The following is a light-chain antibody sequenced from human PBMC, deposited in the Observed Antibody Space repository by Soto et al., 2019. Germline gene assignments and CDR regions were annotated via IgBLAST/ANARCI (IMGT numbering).Light chain of an antibody. CDR3: QYRNTWPPA. CDR1: QSVGIY. Sequence: EIVLTQSPATLSLSPGERATLSCRASQSVGIYLGWYQQRPGQAPRLLIYDASNRAAGIPARFSGSGSGTDFTLTINSLDPEDFALYYCQYRNTWPPAFGQGTRLEIK. CDR2: DAS. J-gene: IGKJ5*01. V-gene: IGKV3-11*01.